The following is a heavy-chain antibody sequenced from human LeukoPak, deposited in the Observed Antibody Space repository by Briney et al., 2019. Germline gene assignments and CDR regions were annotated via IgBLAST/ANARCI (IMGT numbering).Heavy chain of an antibody. D-gene: IGHD4-17*01. V-gene: IGHV4-59*01. Sequence: SETLSLTCTVSGGSISSYYWSWIRQPPGKGLEWIGYIYYSGSTNYNPSLKSRVTISVDTSKNQFSLKQSSVTAADTAVYYCARDGSDYASGYFDYWGQGTLVTVSS. CDR2: IYYSGST. CDR1: GGSISSYY. J-gene: IGHJ4*02. CDR3: ARDGSDYASGYFDY.